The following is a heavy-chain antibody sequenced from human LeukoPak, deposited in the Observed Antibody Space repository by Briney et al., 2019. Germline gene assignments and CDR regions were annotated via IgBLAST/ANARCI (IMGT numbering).Heavy chain of an antibody. CDR3: ARVRYSDSSVLTRKRSYYFDY. CDR2: IYTSGST. D-gene: IGHD3-22*01. V-gene: IGHV4-4*07. J-gene: IGHJ4*02. CDR1: GDSFSIYY. Sequence: SETLSLTCNVSGDSFSIYYWSWIRQPAGKGLEWIGRIYTSGSTNYNPSLKSRVTMSVDTSKNQFSLRLSSVTAADTAVYYCARVRYSDSSVLTRKRSYYFDYWDQGTLVTVSS.